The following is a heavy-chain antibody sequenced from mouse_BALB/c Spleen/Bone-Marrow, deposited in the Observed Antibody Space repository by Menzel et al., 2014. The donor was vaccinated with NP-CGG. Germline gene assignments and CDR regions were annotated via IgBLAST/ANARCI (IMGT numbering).Heavy chain of an antibody. V-gene: IGHV2-4-1*01. D-gene: IGHD4-1*01. J-gene: IGHJ4*01. CDR2: IWSGGST. CDR1: GFSLTSYG. CDR3: ASNWDYAMDY. Sequence: QVQLQQSGPGLVQPSQRLSIPCTVSGFSLTSYGVHWVRQSPGKGLEWLGVIWSGGSTDYNAAFISRLSISKDNSKSQVFFKMNSLQADDTAIYYCASNWDYAMDYWGQGTSVTVSS.